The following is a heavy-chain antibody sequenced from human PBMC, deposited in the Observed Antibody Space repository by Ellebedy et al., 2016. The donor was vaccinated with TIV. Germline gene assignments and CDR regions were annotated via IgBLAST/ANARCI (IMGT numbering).Heavy chain of an antibody. CDR2: IDPSDSYT. D-gene: IGHD1-26*01. CDR1: GYIFSSYW. V-gene: IGHV5-10-1*01. J-gene: IGHJ3*02. CDR3: ARHTSGNSYSGALNI. Sequence: GESLKISCKGSGYIFSSYWITWVRQMPGKGLEWMGRIDPSDSYTNYSPSFQGHVTFSADKSISTAYLQWTSLKASDTAIYYCARHTSGNSYSGALNIWGQGTMVTVS.